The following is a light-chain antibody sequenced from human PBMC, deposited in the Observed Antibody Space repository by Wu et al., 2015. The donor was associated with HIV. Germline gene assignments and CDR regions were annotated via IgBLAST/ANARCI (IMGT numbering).Light chain of an antibody. V-gene: IGKV1-9*01. J-gene: IGKJ5*01. CDR3: QQLNSFPLT. Sequence: IQLTQSPSSLSASIGDRVTITCRASQDIATYLAWYQQIPGKAPRVLIYDASTLQTGISSRFSGSGSGAEFTPSISDLQREDFAIYYCQQLNSFPLTFGHGTRLEIK. CDR1: QDIATY. CDR2: DAS.